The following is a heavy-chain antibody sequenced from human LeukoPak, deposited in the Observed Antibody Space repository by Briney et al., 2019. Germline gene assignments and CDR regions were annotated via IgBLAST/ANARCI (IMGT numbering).Heavy chain of an antibody. CDR3: ARGRRDSGSSLHY. D-gene: IGHD3-10*01. V-gene: IGHV4-34*01. J-gene: IGHJ4*02. CDR2: INHGGST. CDR1: GGSFSGYY. Sequence: SETLSLTCAVYGGSFSGYYWSWIRQPPGKGLEWIGEINHGGSTNYNPSLKSRVTISVDTSKNQFSLKLSSVTAADTAVYYCARGRRDSGSSLHYWGQGTLVTVSS.